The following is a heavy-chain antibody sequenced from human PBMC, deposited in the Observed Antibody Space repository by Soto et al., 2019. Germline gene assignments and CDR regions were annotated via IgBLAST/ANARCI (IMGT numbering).Heavy chain of an antibody. V-gene: IGHV1-69*13. CDR1: GGTFSSYA. Sequence: ASVKVSCKASGGTFSSYAISWVRQAPGQGLEWMGGIIPIFGTANYAQKFQGRVTITADESTSTAYMELSSLRSEDTAVYYCASALGHYYYYYGLDVWGQGTTVTVSS. CDR2: IIPIFGTA. J-gene: IGHJ6*02. D-gene: IGHD3-10*01. CDR3: ASALGHYYYYYGLDV.